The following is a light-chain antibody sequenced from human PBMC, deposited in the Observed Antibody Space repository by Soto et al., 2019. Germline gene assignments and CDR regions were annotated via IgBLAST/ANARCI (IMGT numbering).Light chain of an antibody. CDR1: QSLSSSY. J-gene: IGKJ5*01. CDR3: QQYNNWPPIT. CDR2: GAS. V-gene: IGKV3-15*01. Sequence: EIVLTQSPATLSLSPGERAILSCRASQSLSSSYLAWYQQKPGQAPRLLIYGASTRATGIPARFSGSGSGTEFTLTISSLQSEDFAVYYCQQYNNWPPITFGQGTRLENK.